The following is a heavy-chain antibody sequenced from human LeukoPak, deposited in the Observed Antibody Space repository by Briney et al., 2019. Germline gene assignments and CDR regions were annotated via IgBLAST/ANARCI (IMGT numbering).Heavy chain of an antibody. CDR3: ARVLGYFDY. CDR2: IYYSGST. D-gene: IGHD1-26*01. J-gene: IGHJ4*02. CDR1: GGSISSNDYY. V-gene: IGHV4-39*01. Sequence: KPSETLSLTCTVSGGSISSNDYYWDWIRQPPGMGLEYIGSIYYSGSTYYNPSLKSRVAISVDTSKNQFSLKLSSVTAADTAVYYCARVLGYFDYWGQGTLVTVSS.